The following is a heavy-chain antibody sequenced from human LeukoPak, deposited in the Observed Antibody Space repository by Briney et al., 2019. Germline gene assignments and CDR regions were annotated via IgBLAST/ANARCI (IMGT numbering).Heavy chain of an antibody. CDR2: INHSGST. V-gene: IGHV4-34*01. D-gene: IGHD6-13*01. J-gene: IGHJ4*02. CDR3: ARLSSSWRPFDY. CDR1: GGSFSGYY. Sequence: PSETLSLTCAVYGGSFSGYYWSWIRQPPGKGLEWIGEINHSGSTNYNPSLKSRVTISVDTSKNQFSLKLSSVTAADTAVYYCARLSSSWRPFDYWGQGALVTVSS.